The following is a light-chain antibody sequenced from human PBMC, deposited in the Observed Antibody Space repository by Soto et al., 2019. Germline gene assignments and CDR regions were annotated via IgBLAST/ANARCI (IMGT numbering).Light chain of an antibody. V-gene: IGKV3-20*01. CDR3: QQYGSSPLFT. J-gene: IGKJ3*01. CDR2: GAS. Sequence: EIVLTQSPGTLSLSPGERATLSYRASQSISSSYLAWYQQKPGQAPRLLIYGASSRATGIPDRFSGSGSGTDFTLTISRLEPEDFAVYYCQQYGSSPLFTFGPGTKVDIK. CDR1: QSISSSY.